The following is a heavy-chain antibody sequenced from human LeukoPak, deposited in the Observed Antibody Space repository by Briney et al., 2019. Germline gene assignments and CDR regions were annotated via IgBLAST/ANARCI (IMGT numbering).Heavy chain of an antibody. V-gene: IGHV1-18*01. CDR1: GYTFTSYG. CDR2: ISAYNGNT. J-gene: IGHJ3*02. D-gene: IGHD5-12*01. Sequence: GASVKVSCKASGYTFTSYGISWVRQDPGQGLEWMGWISAYNGNTNYAQKLQGRVTMTTDTSTSTAYMELRSLRSDDTAVYYCAREGLIVATTAHHDAFDIWGQGTMVTVSS. CDR3: AREGLIVATTAHHDAFDI.